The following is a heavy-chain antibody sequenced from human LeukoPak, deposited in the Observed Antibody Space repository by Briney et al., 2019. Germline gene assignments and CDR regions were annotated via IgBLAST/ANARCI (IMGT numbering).Heavy chain of an antibody. CDR3: AKDRGFSGSYYGFDR. Sequence: PGGSLRLSCAASGFTFAGSAMGWVRQAPGKGLERVSSISGSGGDTYYTDYVKGRFTISKDSSKNTLHLQMNSLRPEDTAVYYCAKDRGFSGSYYGFDRWGQGTLVTVSS. J-gene: IGHJ5*02. CDR1: GFTFAGSA. V-gene: IGHV3-23*01. CDR2: ISGSGGDT. D-gene: IGHD1-26*01.